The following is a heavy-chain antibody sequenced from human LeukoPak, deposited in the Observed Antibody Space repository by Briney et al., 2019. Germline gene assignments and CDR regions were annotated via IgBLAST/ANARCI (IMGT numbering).Heavy chain of an antibody. J-gene: IGHJ5*02. D-gene: IGHD3-10*01. CDR2: ISSSGSTI. CDR1: GFTFSSYE. Sequence: PGGSLRLSCAASGFTFSSYEMNWVRQAPGKGLEWVSYISSSGSTIYYADSVKGRFTISRDNAKNSLFLQMNSLRPEDTAVYYCARDRGYGSGINWFDPWGQGTLVTVSS. CDR3: ARDRGYGSGINWFDP. V-gene: IGHV3-48*03.